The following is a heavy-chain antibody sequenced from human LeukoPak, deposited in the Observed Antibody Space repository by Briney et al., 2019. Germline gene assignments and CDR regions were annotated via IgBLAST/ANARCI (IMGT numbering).Heavy chain of an antibody. Sequence: PGGSLRLSCAASEFTFSRYWMSWVRQAPGKGLEWVAFIRYDGFNKYYVDSVRGRFTISRDNSQNILFLQMNSLRVDDTAVYYCAKISQPSGYHIRPYYYMEVWGTGTTVIVSS. V-gene: IGHV3-30*02. CDR3: AKISQPSGYHIRPYYYMEV. J-gene: IGHJ6*03. D-gene: IGHD3-22*01. CDR2: IRYDGFNK. CDR1: EFTFSRYW.